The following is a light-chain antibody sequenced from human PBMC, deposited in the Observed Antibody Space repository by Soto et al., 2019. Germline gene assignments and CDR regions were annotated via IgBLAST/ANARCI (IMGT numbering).Light chain of an antibody. Sequence: QSVLTQPPSAAGTPGQRVTISCSGSTSNIDSNYVYWYQHLPGTAPKLLIYNDNQPPSGVPDRFSGSKSGTSASLAISGLLYDDEADYFCAAWDDNLRGYWVFCGGTKVTAL. CDR3: AAWDDNLRGYWV. CDR2: NDN. CDR1: TSNIDSNY. J-gene: IGLJ2*01. V-gene: IGLV1-47*02.